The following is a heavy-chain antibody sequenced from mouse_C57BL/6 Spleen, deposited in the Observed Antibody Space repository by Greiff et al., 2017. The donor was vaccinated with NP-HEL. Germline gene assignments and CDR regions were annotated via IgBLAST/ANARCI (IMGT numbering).Heavy chain of an antibody. Sequence: QVQLQQPGAELVKPGASVKMSCKASGYTFTSYWITWVKQRPGQGLEWIGDIYPGSGSTNYNEKFKSKATLTVDTSSSTAYMQLSSLTSEDSAVDYCARGGLYYGSSLDYWGQGTTLTVSS. CDR2: IYPGSGST. J-gene: IGHJ2*01. CDR1: GYTFTSYW. CDR3: ARGGLYYGSSLDY. D-gene: IGHD1-1*01. V-gene: IGHV1-55*01.